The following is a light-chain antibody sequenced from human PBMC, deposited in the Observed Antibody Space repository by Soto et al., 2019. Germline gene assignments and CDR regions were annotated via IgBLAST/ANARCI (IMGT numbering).Light chain of an antibody. CDR1: QSLLQTNGYNY. CDR2: LGS. V-gene: IGKV2-28*01. CDR3: MQALQTPWA. Sequence: DIVMTKSPLSLPVTPGEPASISCRSSQSLLQTNGYNYLDWYLQKPGQSPQLLIYLGSNRASGVPDRFSGSGSGTDFTLKISRVEAEDVGVYHCMQALQTPWAFGQGTKVDIK. J-gene: IGKJ1*01.